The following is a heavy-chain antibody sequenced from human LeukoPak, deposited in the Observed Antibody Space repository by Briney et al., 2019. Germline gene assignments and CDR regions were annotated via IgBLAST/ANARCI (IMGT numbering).Heavy chain of an antibody. D-gene: IGHD6-13*01. J-gene: IGHJ4*02. CDR1: GGSFSGYY. V-gene: IGHV4-34*01. Sequence: PSETLSLTCAVYGGSFSGYYWSWIRQPPGKGLEWIGEINHSGSTNYNPSLKSRVTISVDTSKNQFSLKLSSVTAADTAVYYCARGDLAAAGYFDYWGQGTLVTVSS. CDR2: INHSGST. CDR3: ARGDLAAAGYFDY.